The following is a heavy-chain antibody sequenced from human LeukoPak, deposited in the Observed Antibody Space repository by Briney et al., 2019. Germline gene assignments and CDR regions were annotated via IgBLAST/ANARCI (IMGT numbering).Heavy chain of an antibody. D-gene: IGHD2-21*02. CDR3: ARGGLAYCGGDCYPDPNFDY. V-gene: IGHV4-34*01. CDR1: GGSFSGYY. J-gene: IGHJ4*02. CDR2: INHSGST. Sequence: SETLSLTCAVYGGSFSGYYWSWIRQPPGKGLEWIGEINHSGSTNYNPSLKSRVTISVDTSKNQSSLKLSSVTAADTAVYYCARGGLAYCGGDCYPDPNFDYWGQGTLVTVSS.